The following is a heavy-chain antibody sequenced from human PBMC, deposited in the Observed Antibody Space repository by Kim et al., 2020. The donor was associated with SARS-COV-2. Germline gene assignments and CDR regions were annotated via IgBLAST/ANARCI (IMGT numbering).Heavy chain of an antibody. CDR1: GFTFSSYA. CDR2: ISGSGGST. Sequence: GGSLRLSCAASGFTFSSYAMSWVRQAPGKGLEWVSAISGSGGSTYYADSVKGRFTISRDNSKNTLYLQMNSLRAEDTAVYYCAKAEGYCSGGSCLVAVDVWGQGTTVTVSS. CDR3: AKAEGYCSGGSCLVAVDV. V-gene: IGHV3-23*01. D-gene: IGHD2-15*01. J-gene: IGHJ6*02.